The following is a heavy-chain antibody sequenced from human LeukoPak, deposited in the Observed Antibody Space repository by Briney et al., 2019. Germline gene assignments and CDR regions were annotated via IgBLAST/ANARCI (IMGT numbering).Heavy chain of an antibody. CDR2: LSSRGTST. D-gene: IGHD3-3*01. V-gene: IGHV3-23*01. Sequence: GGSLRLSCAASGFTFNSYTMNWVRQAPGKGPEWVSALSSRGTSTYYTHAVKGRFTISRDNSKNTLYLQMNTLRAEDTAVYYCAKEGPTRVAGAFDYWGQGTLVTVSS. CDR3: AKEGPTRVAGAFDY. J-gene: IGHJ4*02. CDR1: GFTFNSYT.